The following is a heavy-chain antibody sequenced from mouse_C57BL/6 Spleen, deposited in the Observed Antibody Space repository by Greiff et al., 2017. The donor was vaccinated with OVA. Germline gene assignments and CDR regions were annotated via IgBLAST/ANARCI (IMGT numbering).Heavy chain of an antibody. V-gene: IGHV1-26*01. J-gene: IGHJ2*01. D-gene: IGHD2-4*01. Sequence: EVQLQQSGPELVKPGASVKISCKASRYTFTDYSLNWVKPSHGKRLEWIGDLNPNNGGTSYNQKFKGKATLTVDKSSSTAYMELRSLTSEDSAVYYCARDDYDGEVSYYCDYWGQGTTLTVSS. CDR2: LNPNNGGT. CDR1: RYTFTDYS. CDR3: ARDDYDGEVSYYCDY.